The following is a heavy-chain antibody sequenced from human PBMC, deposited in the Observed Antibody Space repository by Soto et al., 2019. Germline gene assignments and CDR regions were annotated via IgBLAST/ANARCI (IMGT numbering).Heavy chain of an antibody. Sequence: QVQLVESGGGVVQPGRSLRLSCAASGFTFSSYAMHWVRQAPGKGLEWVAVISYDGSNKYYADSVKGRFTISRDNSKNTLYLHMNSLRAEDTAVYYCATIVVVTAIFNPLDYWGQGTLVTVSS. D-gene: IGHD2-21*02. J-gene: IGHJ4*02. CDR3: ATIVVVTAIFNPLDY. V-gene: IGHV3-30-3*01. CDR1: GFTFSSYA. CDR2: ISYDGSNK.